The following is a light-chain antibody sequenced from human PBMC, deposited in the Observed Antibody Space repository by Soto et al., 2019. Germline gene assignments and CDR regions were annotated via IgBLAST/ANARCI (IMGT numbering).Light chain of an antibody. Sequence: DIVLTQSPGTLSLSPGERAALSCRASESVTGGYLAWYQQKPGQAPSLLIYGTSMKATGISDRFTGSGSGTDFTLTISTLKPEDFAVYYCQQYGSSPVTFGGGTKVEMK. CDR1: ESVTGGY. CDR2: GTS. CDR3: QQYGSSPVT. V-gene: IGKV3-20*01. J-gene: IGKJ4*01.